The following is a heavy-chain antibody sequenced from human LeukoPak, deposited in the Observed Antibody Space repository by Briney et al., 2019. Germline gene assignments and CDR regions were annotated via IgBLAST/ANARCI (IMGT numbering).Heavy chain of an antibody. D-gene: IGHD2-15*01. J-gene: IGHJ6*03. CDR3: ARLLRGYYNSMDV. CDR2: IHYSGTT. Sequence: SETLSLICTVSEGSISDYYWSWIRQPPGKGLEWIGCIHYSGTTKYNPSLKSRVIISVDTSKNQFSLKLSSVTAADTAVYYCARLLRGYYNSMDVWGKGTTVTVSS. CDR1: EGSISDYY. V-gene: IGHV4-59*01.